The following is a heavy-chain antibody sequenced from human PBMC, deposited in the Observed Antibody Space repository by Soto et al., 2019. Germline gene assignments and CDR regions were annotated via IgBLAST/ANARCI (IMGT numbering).Heavy chain of an antibody. CDR1: GFTFTSYA. CDR3: ARDRATFDY. D-gene: IGHD1-26*01. Sequence: LSLSCAASGFTFTSYAMSWVRLTPGKGLEWVSAISGSGSNTFYADSVRGRFTISRDNSKNTVFLQMNNLRAEDTAVYFCARDRATFDYWGQGTRVTVSS. V-gene: IGHV3-23*01. J-gene: IGHJ4*02. CDR2: ISGSGSNT.